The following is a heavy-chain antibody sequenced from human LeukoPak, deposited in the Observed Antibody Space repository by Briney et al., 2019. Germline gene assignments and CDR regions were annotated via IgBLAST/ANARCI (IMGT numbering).Heavy chain of an antibody. CDR2: INPNSGGT. D-gene: IGHD3-22*01. J-gene: IGHJ4*02. CDR3: TRSDYDTSGESDY. CDR1: GYTFTDYY. V-gene: IGHV1-2*06. Sequence: ASVKVSCKASGYTFTDYYMHWVRQAPGQGLEWMGRINPNSGGTNYAQKFQGRVTMTRDTSISTASMELSSLRSDDTAVYYCTRSDYDTSGESDYWGQGTLVTVSS.